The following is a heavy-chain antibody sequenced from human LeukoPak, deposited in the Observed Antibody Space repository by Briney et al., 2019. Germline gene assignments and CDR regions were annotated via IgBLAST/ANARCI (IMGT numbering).Heavy chain of an antibody. CDR2: ISSGGTTI. CDR3: ARDCEEWPVRMHYFDY. D-gene: IGHD6-19*01. CDR1: GFSFSRYS. Sequence: GGSLRLSCAASGFSFSRYSMNWVRQAPGKGPEWLSYISSGGTTIDYADSVKGRFTISRDNAKNSVYLQMNSLRAEDTAVYYCARDCEEWPVRMHYFDYWGQGSLVTVSS. J-gene: IGHJ4*02. V-gene: IGHV3-48*01.